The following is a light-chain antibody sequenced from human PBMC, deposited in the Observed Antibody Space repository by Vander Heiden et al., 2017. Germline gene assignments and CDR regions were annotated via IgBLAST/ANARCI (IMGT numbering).Light chain of an antibody. CDR2: DVS. V-gene: IGLV2-11*01. CDR1: ITDLGGYYS. CDR3: CSYAGSFSAAGSGTWV. Sequence: QPALTQPRPVSGPPGQSVTISSTGTITDLGGYYSVTLYHHHPGNAPKVMIYDVSERPSGVPDRFSGSKSGNTASLTISGLQTEDEADYYGCSYAGSFSAAGSGTWVFGGGTKLTVL. J-gene: IGLJ3*02.